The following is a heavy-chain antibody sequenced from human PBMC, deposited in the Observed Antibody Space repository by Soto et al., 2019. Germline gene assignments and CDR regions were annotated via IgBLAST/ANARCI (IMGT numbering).Heavy chain of an antibody. CDR1: GGSISSYY. Sequence: SETLSLTCTVSGGSISSYYWSWIRQPPGKGLEWIGSIYYSGSTNYNPSLKSRVTISVDTSKNQFSLKLSSVTAADTAVYYCARQEYSSFNWFDPWGQGTLVTVSS. CDR3: ARQEYSSFNWFDP. CDR2: IYYSGST. D-gene: IGHD6-6*01. V-gene: IGHV4-59*08. J-gene: IGHJ5*02.